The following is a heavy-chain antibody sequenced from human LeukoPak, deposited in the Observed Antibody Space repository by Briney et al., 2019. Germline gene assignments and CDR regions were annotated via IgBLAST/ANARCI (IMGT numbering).Heavy chain of an antibody. V-gene: IGHV3-9*01. Sequence: GGSLRLSCAASGFTFDDYAMHWVRQAPGKGLEWVSGISWNSGSIGYADSVKGRFTISRDNAKNSLYLQMNSLRAEDTAVYYCARGDSYYYGSGSYPYYFDYWGQGTLVTVSS. D-gene: IGHD3-10*01. CDR2: ISWNSGSI. J-gene: IGHJ4*02. CDR1: GFTFDDYA. CDR3: ARGDSYYYGSGSYPYYFDY.